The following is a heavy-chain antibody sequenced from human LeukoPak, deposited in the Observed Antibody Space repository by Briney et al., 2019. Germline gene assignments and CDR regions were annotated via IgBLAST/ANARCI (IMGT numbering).Heavy chain of an antibody. CDR2: ITSSSRTI. D-gene: IGHD3-10*01. J-gene: IGHJ4*02. V-gene: IGHV3-48*03. CDR3: ARVRRLNNYYGSGSYADY. CDR1: GFTFSSSE. Sequence: GGSLRLSCVASGFTFSSSEMNWVRQAPGKGLEWISYITSSSRTIWYADSVKGRFTISRDNAKNSLYLQMNSLRAEDTALYYCARVRRLNNYYGSGSYADYWGQGISVTVSS.